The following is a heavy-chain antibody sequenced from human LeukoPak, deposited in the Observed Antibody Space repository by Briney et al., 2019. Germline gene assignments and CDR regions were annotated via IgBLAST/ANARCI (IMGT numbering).Heavy chain of an antibody. V-gene: IGHV4-31*03. CDR1: GDSVSSGGYY. CDR2: IYYSGST. D-gene: IGHD6-13*01. CDR3: ARDGGSSWYNPNGWFDP. Sequence: PSQTLSLTCTVSGDSVSSGGYYWSWIRQHPGKGLEWIGYIYYSGSTYYNPSLKSRVTISVDTSKNQFSLKLSSVTAADTAVYYCARDGGSSWYNPNGWFDPWGQGTLVTVSS. J-gene: IGHJ5*02.